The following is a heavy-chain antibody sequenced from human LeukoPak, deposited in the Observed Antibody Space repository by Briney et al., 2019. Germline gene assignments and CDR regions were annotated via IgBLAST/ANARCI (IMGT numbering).Heavy chain of an antibody. J-gene: IGHJ6*03. D-gene: IGHD6-13*01. Sequence: ASVKVSCKASGGTFSSYAISWVRPAPGQGLEWMGGIIPIFGTANYAQKFQGRVTITTDESTSTAYMELSSLRSEDTAVYYCARVAGLRYYMDAWGKGTTVTVSS. CDR3: ARVAGLRYYMDA. CDR2: IIPIFGTA. CDR1: GGTFSSYA. V-gene: IGHV1-69*05.